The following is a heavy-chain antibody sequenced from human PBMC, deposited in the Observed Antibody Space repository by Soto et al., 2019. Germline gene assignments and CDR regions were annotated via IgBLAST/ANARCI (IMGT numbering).Heavy chain of an antibody. D-gene: IGHD2-21*02. CDR1: GFTFSSYA. J-gene: IGHJ4*02. CDR3: ARDLSNGGDSLGDY. V-gene: IGHV3-30-3*01. Sequence: QVQLVESGGGVVQPGRSLRLSCAASGFTFSSYAMHWVRQAPGKGLEWVAVISYDGSNKYYADSVKGRFTISRDNSKNTLYLQMNSLGAEDTAVYYCARDLSNGGDSLGDYWGQGTLVTVSS. CDR2: ISYDGSNK.